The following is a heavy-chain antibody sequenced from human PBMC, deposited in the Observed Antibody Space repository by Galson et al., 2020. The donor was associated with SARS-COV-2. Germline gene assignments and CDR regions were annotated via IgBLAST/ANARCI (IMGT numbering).Heavy chain of an antibody. CDR2: INWNGGST. J-gene: IGHJ6*03. CDR3: AREPSSGWPPEVYYDMDV. V-gene: IGHV3-20*04. CDR1: GFPFDDYG. D-gene: IGHD6-19*01. Sequence: GESLKISCAASGFPFDDYGMSWVRQAPGKGLEWVSGINWNGGSTGYADSVKGRFTISGDNAKNSLYLQMNSLRAEDTALYYGAREPSSGWPPEVYYDMDVWGKGTTVTGSS.